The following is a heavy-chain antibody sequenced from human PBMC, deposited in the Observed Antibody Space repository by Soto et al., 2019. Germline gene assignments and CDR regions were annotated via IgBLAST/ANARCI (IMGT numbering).Heavy chain of an antibody. CDR3: AKSTISYCGGDCPPRFDY. J-gene: IGHJ4*02. Sequence: GGSLRLSCAASGFTFSSYAMSWVRQAPGKGLEWVSAISGSGGSTYYADSVKGRFTISRDNSKNTLYLQMNSLRAEDTAVYYCAKSTISYCGGDCPPRFDYWGQGTLVTVSS. CDR2: ISGSGGST. CDR1: GFTFSSYA. V-gene: IGHV3-23*01. D-gene: IGHD2-21*02.